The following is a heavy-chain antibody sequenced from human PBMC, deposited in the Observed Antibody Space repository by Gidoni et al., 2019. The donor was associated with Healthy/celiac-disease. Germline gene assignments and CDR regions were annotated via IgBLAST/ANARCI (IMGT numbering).Heavy chain of an antibody. V-gene: IGHV3-49*03. CDR3: TRDRIAVNKDY. Sequence: EVQLVESGGGLVQPGRSLRLSCTASGFTFGDYAMSWFRQAPGKGLEWVGFIRSKAYGGTTEYAASVKGRFTISRDDSKSIAYLQMNSLKTEDTAVYYCTRDRIAVNKDYWGQGTLVTVSS. J-gene: IGHJ4*02. CDR1: GFTFGDYA. D-gene: IGHD6-19*01. CDR2: IRSKAYGGTT.